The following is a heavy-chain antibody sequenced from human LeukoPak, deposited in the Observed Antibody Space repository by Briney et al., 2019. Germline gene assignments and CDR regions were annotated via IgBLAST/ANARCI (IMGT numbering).Heavy chain of an antibody. Sequence: GGSLRLSCAASGFTFSSYGMHWVRQAPGKGLEWVAFIRYDGSNKYYADSVKGRFTISRDNSKNTLYLQMNSLRAEDTAVYYCAKDRVVAATRYYYYYMDVWGKGTTVTISS. D-gene: IGHD2-15*01. CDR2: IRYDGSNK. J-gene: IGHJ6*03. CDR3: AKDRVVAATRYYYYYMDV. CDR1: GFTFSSYG. V-gene: IGHV3-30*02.